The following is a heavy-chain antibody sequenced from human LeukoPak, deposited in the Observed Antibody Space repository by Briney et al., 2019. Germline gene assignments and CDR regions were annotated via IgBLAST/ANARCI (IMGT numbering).Heavy chain of an antibody. CDR3: ARALITSGGANFDS. J-gene: IGHJ4*02. D-gene: IGHD3-16*01. Sequence: ASVKVSCKASGYTFTSYGISWVRQAPGQGLEWMGIINPNGGSTTYTQRLQGRVTMTRDASTTTASMELSSLRPEDTAVYYCARALITSGGANFDSWGQGTQVTVSS. CDR2: INPNGGST. CDR1: GYTFTSYG. V-gene: IGHV1-46*04.